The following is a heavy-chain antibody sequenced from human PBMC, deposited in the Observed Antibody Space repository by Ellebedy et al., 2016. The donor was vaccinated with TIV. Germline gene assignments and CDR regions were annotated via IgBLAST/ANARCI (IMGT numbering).Heavy chain of an antibody. CDR1: GFTFSSYS. CDR3: ARDRAYAFDI. D-gene: IGHD2-21*01. CDR2: ISSTGSTI. V-gene: IGHV3-48*02. J-gene: IGHJ3*02. Sequence: PGGSLRLSCEASGFTFSSYSMNWVRLAPGKGLEWVSYISSTGSTIYYADSVKGRFTISRGNVENSLYLQMNSLRDEDTAVYYCARDRAYAFDIWGQGTMVTVS.